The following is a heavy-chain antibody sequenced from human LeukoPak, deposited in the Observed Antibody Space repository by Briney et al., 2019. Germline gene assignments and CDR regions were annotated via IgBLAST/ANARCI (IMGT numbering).Heavy chain of an antibody. CDR1: GFTFSSYW. Sequence: GGSLRLSCAASGFTFSSYWMSWVRQAPGKGLEWVANIKQDGSEKYYVDSVKGRFTISRDNAKNSLYLQMNSLRAEDTAVYYCARGQSGYCSSTSCPYYYYYMDVWGKGTTVTVSS. J-gene: IGHJ6*03. CDR2: IKQDGSEK. V-gene: IGHV3-7*01. CDR3: ARGQSGYCSSTSCPYYYYYMDV. D-gene: IGHD2-2*01.